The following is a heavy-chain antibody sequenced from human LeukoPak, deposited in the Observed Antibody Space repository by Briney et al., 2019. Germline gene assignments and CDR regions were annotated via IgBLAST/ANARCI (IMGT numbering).Heavy chain of an antibody. V-gene: IGHV4-39*07. D-gene: IGHD6-13*01. CDR3: AREGSEYSSSWYPHWFDP. Sequence: SETLSLTCTVSGGSISSSSYYWGWIRQPPGKGLEWIGNIYYSGSTYYNPSLESRVTISVDTSKNQFSLRLSSVTAADTAVYYCAREGSEYSSSWYPHWFDPWGQGTLVTVSS. J-gene: IGHJ5*02. CDR2: IYYSGST. CDR1: GGSISSSSYY.